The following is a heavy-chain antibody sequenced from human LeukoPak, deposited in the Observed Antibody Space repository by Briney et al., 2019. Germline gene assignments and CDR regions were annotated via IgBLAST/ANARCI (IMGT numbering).Heavy chain of an antibody. V-gene: IGHV3-30-3*01. D-gene: IGHD5-24*01. CDR1: GFTFSSYA. J-gene: IGHJ2*01. CDR3: ARDGPRANYWYFDL. Sequence: GRSLRLSCAASGFTFSSYAMHWVRQAPGKGLEWVAVISYDGSNKYYADSVKGRFTISRDNSKNTLYLQMNSLRAEDTAVYYCARDGPRANYWYFDLWGRGTLVTVSS. CDR2: ISYDGSNK.